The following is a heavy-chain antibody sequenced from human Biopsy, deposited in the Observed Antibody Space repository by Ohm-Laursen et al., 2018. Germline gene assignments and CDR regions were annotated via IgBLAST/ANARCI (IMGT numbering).Heavy chain of an antibody. Sequence: SLRLSCAASGFDFSDYSMSWVRQAPGKGLEWVSSVTTTSSYIYYADLVKGRFTISRDNAQNSLYLHMNSLRAEDTAVYYCARDGEAKYCKHGVCPSDFWGQGTLVTVSS. J-gene: IGHJ4*02. CDR2: VTTTSSYI. V-gene: IGHV3-21*01. CDR1: GFDFSDYS. CDR3: ARDGEAKYCKHGVCPSDF. D-gene: IGHD2-8*01.